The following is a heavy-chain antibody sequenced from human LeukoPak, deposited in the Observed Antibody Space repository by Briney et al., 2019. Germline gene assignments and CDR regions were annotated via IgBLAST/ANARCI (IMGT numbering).Heavy chain of an antibody. CDR3: ARVVPAAKKTYYFDY. CDR1: GGSISSGDYY. J-gene: IGHJ4*02. V-gene: IGHV4-31*03. D-gene: IGHD2-2*01. CDR2: IYYSGST. Sequence: SETLSLTCTVSGGSISSGDYYWSWIRQHPGKGLEWIGYIYYSGSTYYNPSLKSRVTISVDTSKNQFSLKLSSVTAADTAVYYCARVVPAAKKTYYFDYWGQGTLVTVSS.